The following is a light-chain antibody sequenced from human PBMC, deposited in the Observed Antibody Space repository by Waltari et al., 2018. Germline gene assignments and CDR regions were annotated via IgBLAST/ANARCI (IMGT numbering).Light chain of an antibody. V-gene: IGLV2-11*01. CDR3: CSYAGSYTLAI. CDR2: DVS. J-gene: IGLJ2*01. CDR1: GSDVGGYNY. Sequence: QSALTQPRSVSGSPGQSVTISCTGTGSDVGGYNYVSWYQQHPGKAPKLMIYDVSKRPSGVPDRFSCSKSGNTASLTISGRQAEDEADYYCCSYAGSYTLAIFGGGTKLTVL.